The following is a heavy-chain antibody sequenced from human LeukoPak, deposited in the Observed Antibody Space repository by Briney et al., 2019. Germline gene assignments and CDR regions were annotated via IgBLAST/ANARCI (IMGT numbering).Heavy chain of an antibody. Sequence: RGSLRLSSAHSGFTLSIYGMQWVRQGPGEGLEWVAVISYDGSNKYYADSVKGRFTISRDNSKNTLYLQMNSLRAEDTAVYYCAKEDGDVVVVVAATAWGYLDYGGQGTLVTV. CDR3: AKEDGDVVVVVAATAWGYLDY. V-gene: IGHV3-30*18. CDR1: GFTLSIYG. J-gene: IGHJ4*02. CDR2: ISYDGSNK. D-gene: IGHD2-15*01.